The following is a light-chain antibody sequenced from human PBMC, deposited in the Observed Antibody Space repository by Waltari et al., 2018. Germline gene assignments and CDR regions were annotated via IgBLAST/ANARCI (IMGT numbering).Light chain of an antibody. Sequence: QSVLTQPPSVSGAPGQRVTISCTGSGSNIGAGYDVHWYQQLPRAAPKLLLYGSPRRPLGVPARFFGSTSGTSASLAITGLQAEDEADYYCQSYDTSLSVVFGGGTKLTVL. CDR1: GSNIGAGYD. CDR3: QSYDTSLSVV. J-gene: IGLJ3*02. CDR2: GSP. V-gene: IGLV1-40*01.